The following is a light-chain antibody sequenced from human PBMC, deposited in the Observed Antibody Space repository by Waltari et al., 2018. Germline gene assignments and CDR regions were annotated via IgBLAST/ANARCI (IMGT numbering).Light chain of an antibody. Sequence: QSALTQPRSVSGSPGQSVTISCTGTSSDIGDYKYVSWYQHSPDKAPKLIIYNINKRPSGVPDRFSGSKSGNPASLTISGLQAEDEADYYCCSYVGSNIYWVFGGGTKLTVL. V-gene: IGLV2-11*01. J-gene: IGLJ3*02. CDR2: NIN. CDR3: CSYVGSNIYWV. CDR1: SSDIGDYKY.